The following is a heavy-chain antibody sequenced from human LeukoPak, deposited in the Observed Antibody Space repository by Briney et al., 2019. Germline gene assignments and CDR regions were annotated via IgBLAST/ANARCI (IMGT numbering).Heavy chain of an antibody. CDR1: GASISSFY. D-gene: IGHD6-19*01. J-gene: IGHJ4*02. Sequence: SETLSLTCTVSGASISSFYRSWFRQPAGKGLEWIGRIYSSGSTNYNPSLKSRLTMSVDTSKNQFSLRRLYVTGADTALYYWAIVLFLAGFDYWGQGTLVTVAS. CDR2: IYSSGST. V-gene: IGHV4-4*07. CDR3: AIVLFLAGFDY.